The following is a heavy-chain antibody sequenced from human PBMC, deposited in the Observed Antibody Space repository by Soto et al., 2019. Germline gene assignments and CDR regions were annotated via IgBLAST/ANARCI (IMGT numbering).Heavy chain of an antibody. CDR2: IIPIFGTA. J-gene: IGHJ4*01. CDR3: ARESHQCCGRNRHFLPRIDY. CDR1: GYTFTSYG. Sequence: GASVKVSCKASGYTFTSYGISWVRQAPGQGLEWMGGIIPIFGTANYAQKFQGRVTITAGESTSTAYMELSSLRSEDTAVYYCARESHQCCGRNRHFLPRIDYW. D-gene: IGHD2-15*01. V-gene: IGHV1-69*13.